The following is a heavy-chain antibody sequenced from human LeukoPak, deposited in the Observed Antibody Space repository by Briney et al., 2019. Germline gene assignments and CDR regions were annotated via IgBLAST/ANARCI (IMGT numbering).Heavy chain of an antibody. D-gene: IGHD3-10*01. Sequence: PAETLSLTCTVSGGSISGFYWSWIRQPPGKGLEWIVYMSNNGATTYNPASKRRVTIFIDMSNNHFSLTLKSVTAPDKAVYYCARDSGTWGVFAPWGQGALVTVSS. CDR1: GGSISGFY. CDR3: ARDSGTWGVFAP. CDR2: MSNNGAT. J-gene: IGHJ5*02. V-gene: IGHV4-59*01.